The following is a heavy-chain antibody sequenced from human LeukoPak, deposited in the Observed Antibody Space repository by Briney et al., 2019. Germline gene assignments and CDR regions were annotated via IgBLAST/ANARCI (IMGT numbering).Heavy chain of an antibody. CDR3: AREGRQDYVYFDH. V-gene: IGHV4-59*01. Sequence: SEPLTLTCTVSGGSISSYYWRWLPQPPEKRLEWIGYINYSGSTNYNPSLKSRVTMSVDTSKNQSSLKLSSGTAADTAMYYCAREGRQDYVYFDHWGQGSLVTVSS. CDR2: INYSGST. J-gene: IGHJ4*02. D-gene: IGHD4-17*01. CDR1: GGSISSYY.